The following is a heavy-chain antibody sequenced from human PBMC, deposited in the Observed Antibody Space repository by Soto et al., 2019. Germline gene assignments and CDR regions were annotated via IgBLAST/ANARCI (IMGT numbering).Heavy chain of an antibody. Sequence: SETLSLTCTVSGGSITSGDYYWSWIRQPPGKGLEWIAYIYYNGNIYSNPSLKSRLTMSRDTSKNQFSLKLDSVTATDTAVYYCARAKEGDCFEGTAFDSWGQGTLVTVSS. J-gene: IGHJ4*02. D-gene: IGHD1-1*01. CDR1: GGSITSGDYY. V-gene: IGHV4-30-4*01. CDR3: ARAKEGDCFEGTAFDS. CDR2: IYYNGNI.